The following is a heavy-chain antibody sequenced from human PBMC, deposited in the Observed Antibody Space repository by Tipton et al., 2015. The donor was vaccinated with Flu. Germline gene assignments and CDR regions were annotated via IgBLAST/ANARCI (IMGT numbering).Heavy chain of an antibody. J-gene: IGHJ5*02. D-gene: IGHD4-11*01. CDR2: IYYSGST. Sequence: TLSLTCNVSGGSISSSSDYWGWIRQPPGKGLEWIGTIYYSGSTYYNPSLRSRVTISVDTSKNQFSLRLSSVTAADMAVYYCARRDFSNYVSDPKNWFDPWGQGTLVTVPS. CDR1: GGSISSSSDY. CDR3: ARRDFSNYVSDPKNWFDP. V-gene: IGHV4-39*01.